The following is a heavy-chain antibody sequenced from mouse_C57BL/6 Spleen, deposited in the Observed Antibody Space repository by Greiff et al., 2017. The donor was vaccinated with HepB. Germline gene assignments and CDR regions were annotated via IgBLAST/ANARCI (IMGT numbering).Heavy chain of an antibody. CDR2: IWTGGGT. Sequence: VQGVESGPGLVAPSQSLSITCTVSGFSLTSYAISWVRQPPGKGLEWLGVIWTGGGTNYNSALKSRLSISKDNSKSQVFLKMNSLQTDDTARYYCARIYYDYDGYYFDYWGQGTTLTVSS. CDR3: ARIYYDYDGYYFDY. CDR1: GFSLTSYA. V-gene: IGHV2-9-1*01. J-gene: IGHJ2*01. D-gene: IGHD2-4*01.